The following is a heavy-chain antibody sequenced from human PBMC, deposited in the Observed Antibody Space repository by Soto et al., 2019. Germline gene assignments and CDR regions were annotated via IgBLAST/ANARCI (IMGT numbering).Heavy chain of an antibody. V-gene: IGHV1-18*01. CDR2: ISANNGNT. J-gene: IGHJ6*02. CDR3: ASGFANPRYTSGVYYRMDV. CDR1: GYIFTIYG. Sequence: VASVKVSCTASGYIFTIYGISWVRHAPGQGLEWMACISANNGNTNYAQNLQGRVTMTTDTSTSTAYMELRSLRSDDTAVYYSASGFANPRYTSGVYYRMDVWGQGTTVTVSS. D-gene: IGHD6-19*01.